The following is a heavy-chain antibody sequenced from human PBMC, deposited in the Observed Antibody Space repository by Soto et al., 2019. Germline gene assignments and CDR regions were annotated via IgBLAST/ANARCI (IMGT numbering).Heavy chain of an antibody. CDR1: GGSFSGYY. D-gene: IGHD5-18*01. CDR3: ASPYKRGYSYGYDY. CDR2: INHSGST. J-gene: IGHJ4*02. V-gene: IGHV4-34*01. Sequence: SETLSLTCAVYGGSFSGYYWIWIRQPPGKGLEWIGEINHSGSTNYNPSLKSRVSISVDTSKNQFSLKLSSVAAADTAVYYRASPYKRGYSYGYDYWGQGTLVTVS.